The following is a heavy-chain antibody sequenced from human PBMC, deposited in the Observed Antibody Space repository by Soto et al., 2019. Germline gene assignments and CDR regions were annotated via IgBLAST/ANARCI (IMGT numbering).Heavy chain of an antibody. CDR2: IKQDGSES. D-gene: IGHD2-21*01. V-gene: IGHV3-7*01. Sequence: GESLKISCAASGFTFSNYWMSWVRQAPGKGLEWVANIKQDGSESNYADSVKGRSTISRDNAENSLYLQMTSLRAEDTAVYYCASARHIGPWGQGTLVTVSS. CDR3: ASARHIGP. J-gene: IGHJ5*02. CDR1: GFTFSNYW.